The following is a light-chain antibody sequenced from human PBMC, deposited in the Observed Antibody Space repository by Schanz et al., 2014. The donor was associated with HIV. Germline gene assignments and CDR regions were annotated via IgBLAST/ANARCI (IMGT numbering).Light chain of an antibody. CDR2: GNS. V-gene: IGLV1-40*01. J-gene: IGLJ1*01. CDR3: GTWDSSLSAG. Sequence: QSVLTQPPSVSGAPGQRVTISCTGSSSNIGAGYDVHWYQQLPGTAPKLLIYGNSNRPSGVPDRFSGSKSGTSATLGITGLQTGDEADYYCGTWDSSLSAGFGTGTKLTVL. CDR1: SSNIGAGYD.